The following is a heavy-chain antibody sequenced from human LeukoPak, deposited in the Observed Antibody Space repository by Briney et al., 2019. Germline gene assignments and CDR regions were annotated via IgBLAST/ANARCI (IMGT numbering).Heavy chain of an antibody. D-gene: IGHD2-2*02. Sequence: SVKVSCKASGGTFSSYAISWVRQAPGQGLEWMGRIIPILGIANYAQKFQGRVTITADESTSTAYMELSSLRSEDTAVYYCARAALGYCSSTSCYTSDYWGQGTLVTVSS. J-gene: IGHJ4*02. CDR1: GGTFSSYA. CDR2: IIPILGIA. CDR3: ARAALGYCSSTSCYTSDY. V-gene: IGHV1-69*04.